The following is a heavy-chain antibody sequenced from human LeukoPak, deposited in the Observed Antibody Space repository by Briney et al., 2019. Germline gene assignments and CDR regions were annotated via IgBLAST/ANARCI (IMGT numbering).Heavy chain of an antibody. Sequence: GGSLRLSCAASGFTFSSYSMNWVRQAPGKGLEWVSYISSSSSTIYYAGSVKGRFTISRDNSKNTLYLQMNSLRAEDTAVYYCARENYYDSSDYYPKDRFEDYWGQGTLVTVSS. CDR3: ARENYYDSSDYYPKDRFEDY. D-gene: IGHD3-22*01. J-gene: IGHJ4*02. CDR1: GFTFSSYS. V-gene: IGHV3-48*01. CDR2: ISSSSSTI.